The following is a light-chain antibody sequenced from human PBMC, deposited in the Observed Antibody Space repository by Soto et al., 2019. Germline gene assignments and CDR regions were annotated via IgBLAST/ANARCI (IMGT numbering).Light chain of an antibody. CDR2: DVN. Sequence: QSVLTQPRSVSGSPGQSVTISCTGTSSNVGGYNYVSWYQQHPGKVPKLMIYDVNKRPSGVPDRFSGSKSGNTASLTISGLQADDEADYYCCSYAGSYSWVFGGGTKVTVL. V-gene: IGLV2-11*01. CDR1: SSNVGGYNY. CDR3: CSYAGSYSWV. J-gene: IGLJ2*01.